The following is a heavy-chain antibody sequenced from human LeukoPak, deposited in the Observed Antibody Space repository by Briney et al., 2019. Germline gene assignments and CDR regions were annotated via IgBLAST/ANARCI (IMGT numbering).Heavy chain of an antibody. CDR1: GGSISSYY. J-gene: IGHJ4*02. V-gene: IGHV4-4*07. CDR2: IYTSGST. CDR3: ARGRARYCSGGSCYMLDY. Sequence: SETLSLTCTVSGGSISSYYWSWIRQPAGKGLEWIGRIYTSGSTNYNPSLKSRATMSVDTSKNQFSLKLSSVTAADTAVYYCARGRARYCSGGSCYMLDYWGQGTLVTVSS. D-gene: IGHD2-15*01.